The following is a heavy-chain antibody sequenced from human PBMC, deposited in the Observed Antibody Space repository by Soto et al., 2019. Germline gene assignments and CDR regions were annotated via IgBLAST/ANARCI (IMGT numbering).Heavy chain of an antibody. V-gene: IGHV1-8*01. CDR2: MNPNSGNT. J-gene: IGHJ3*02. CDR1: GYTFTSYD. Sequence: ASVKVSCKASGYTFTSYDINWVRQATGQGLEWMGWMNPNSGNTGYAQKFQGRVTMTRNTSISTAYMELNSLRAEDTAVYYCARDSDLLYAFDIWGQGTMVTVSS. CDR3: ARDSDLLYAFDI.